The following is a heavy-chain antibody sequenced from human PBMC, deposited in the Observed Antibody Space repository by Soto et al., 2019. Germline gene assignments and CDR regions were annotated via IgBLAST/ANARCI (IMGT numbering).Heavy chain of an antibody. V-gene: IGHV1-18*01. J-gene: IGHJ6*02. D-gene: IGHD6-13*01. CDR2: ISAYNGDT. CDR3: AREGHSSSWYGPEGYHGMDV. CDR1: GYTFTSYG. Sequence: ASVKVSCKASGYTFTSYGISWVRQAPGQGLEWMGWISAYNGDTNYAQKLQGRVTMTTDTSTSTAYMELRSLRAEDTAVYYCAREGHSSSWYGPEGYHGMDVWGQGTTVTVSS.